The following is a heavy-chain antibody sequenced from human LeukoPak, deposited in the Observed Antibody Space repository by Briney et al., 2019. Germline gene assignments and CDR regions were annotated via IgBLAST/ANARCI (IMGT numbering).Heavy chain of an antibody. V-gene: IGHV3-11*04. CDR1: GFTFSDYY. D-gene: IGHD2-2*02. CDR3: VRVTECSSSSCYNVAEHLQH. CDR2: ISRSGSTI. Sequence: GGSLRLSCAASGFTFSDYYMSWIRQAPGKGLEWVSYISRSGSTIYYADSVKGRFTISRDNAKNSLYVEMNSLKAEDTAVYYCVRVTECSSSSCYNVAEHLQHWGQGTLVAVSS. J-gene: IGHJ1*01.